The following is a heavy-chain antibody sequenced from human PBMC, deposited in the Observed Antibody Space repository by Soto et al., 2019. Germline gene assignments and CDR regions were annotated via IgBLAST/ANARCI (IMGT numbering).Heavy chain of an antibody. CDR1: GFTFSSYS. D-gene: IGHD2-15*01. CDR3: ARDEKVVVVAATNYYYYMDV. CDR2: ISSSSSYI. V-gene: IGHV3-21*01. Sequence: EVQLVESGGGLVKPGGSLRLSCAASGFTFSSYSMNWVRQAPGKGLEWVSSISSSSSYIYYADSVKGRFTISGDNAKNSLYLQMNSLRAEDTAVYYCARDEKVVVVAATNYYYYMDVWGKGTTVTVSS. J-gene: IGHJ6*03.